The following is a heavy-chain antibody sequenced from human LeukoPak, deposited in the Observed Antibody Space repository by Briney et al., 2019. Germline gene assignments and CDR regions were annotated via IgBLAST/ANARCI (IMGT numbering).Heavy chain of an antibody. J-gene: IGHJ4*02. CDR2: INHSGST. Sequence: SETLSLTCTVSGGSISSSSYYWGWLRQPPGQGLEWIGEINHSGSTNYNPSLKSRVTISVDTSKNQFSLKLSSVTAADTAVYYCARGFGSWSVANEFDFWGQGTLVTVSS. D-gene: IGHD3-3*01. V-gene: IGHV4-39*07. CDR3: ARGFGSWSVANEFDF. CDR1: GGSISSSSYY.